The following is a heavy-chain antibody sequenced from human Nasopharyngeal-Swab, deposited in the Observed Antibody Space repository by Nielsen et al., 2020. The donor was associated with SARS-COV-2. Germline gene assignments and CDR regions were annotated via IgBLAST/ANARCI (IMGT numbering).Heavy chain of an antibody. V-gene: IGHV1-8*01. CDR3: ARGGSYYLAVPGPPSDL. D-gene: IGHD1-26*01. J-gene: IGHJ3*01. CDR2: MNPNSGNT. CDR1: GYTFTSYD. Sequence: ASVKVSCKASGYTFTSYDINWVRQANGQGLEWMGWMNPNSGNTGYAQKFQGRVTITADESTSTAYMELSSLRSEDTAVYYCARGGSYYLAVPGPPSDLWGQGTMVTVSS.